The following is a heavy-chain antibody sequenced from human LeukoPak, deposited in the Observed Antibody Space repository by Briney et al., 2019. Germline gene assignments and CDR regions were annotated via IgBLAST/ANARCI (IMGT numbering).Heavy chain of an antibody. CDR1: GFTVSGNY. Sequence: GGSLRLSCEASGFTVSGNYMSWVRLAPGKALELVSVIYSGGSTYYSDSVKGRFTISSDVSANGMRLQMNSLRVDDTTIYYCAGFVYSGLNWQSGFYSWGEGTLVSVSS. CDR3: AGFVYSGLNWQSGFYS. J-gene: IGHJ4*02. D-gene: IGHD5-12*01. CDR2: IYSGGST. V-gene: IGHV3-53*01.